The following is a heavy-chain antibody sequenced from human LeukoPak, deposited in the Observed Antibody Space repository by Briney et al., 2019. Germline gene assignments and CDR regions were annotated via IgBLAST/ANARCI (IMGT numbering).Heavy chain of an antibody. V-gene: IGHV1-46*01. J-gene: IGHJ4*02. CDR3: ARDQEGFDY. Sequence: ASVKVSCKASGYTFTSYYMHWVRQAPGQGLEWMRIINPSGGSTSYAQKFQGRVTVTRDTSTSTVHMELSGLRSEDTAVYYCARDQEGFDYWGQGTLVTVSS. CDR1: GYTFTSYY. CDR2: INPSGGST.